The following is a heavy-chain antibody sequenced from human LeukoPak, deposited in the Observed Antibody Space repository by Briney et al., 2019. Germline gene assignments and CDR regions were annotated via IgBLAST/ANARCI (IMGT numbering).Heavy chain of an antibody. J-gene: IGHJ4*02. CDR1: GGTFSSYA. Sequence: GASVKVSCKASGGTFSSYAISWVRQAPGQGLEWMGGIIPIFGTANYAQKFQGRVTVTRDTSTSTVHMEPSGLRSEDTAVYYCARDQEGFDYWGQGTLVTVSS. CDR2: IIPIFGTA. CDR3: ARDQEGFDY. V-gene: IGHV1-69*05.